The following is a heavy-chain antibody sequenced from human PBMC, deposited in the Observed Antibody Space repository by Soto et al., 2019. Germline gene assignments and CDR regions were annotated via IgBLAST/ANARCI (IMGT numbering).Heavy chain of an antibody. J-gene: IGHJ6*02. CDR2: ISGSGGST. V-gene: IGHV3-23*01. CDR1: GFTFNNYA. D-gene: IGHD2-15*01. CDR3: AKDRREVVVVVAAYSDYYGMDV. Sequence: GGSLRLSCAASGFTFNNYAMSWVRQAPGKGLEWVSAISGSGGSTYYADPVKGRFTISRDNSKNTLYLQMNSLRAEDTAVYYCAKDRREVVVVVAAYSDYYGMDVWGQGTTVTVSS.